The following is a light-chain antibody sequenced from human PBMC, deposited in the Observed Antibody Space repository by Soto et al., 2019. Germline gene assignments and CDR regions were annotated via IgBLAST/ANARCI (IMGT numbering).Light chain of an antibody. CDR2: DAS. Sequence: DIRINQSPSTQTRSVGDRVTITCRASQTISSWLAWYQQKPGKAPKLLIYDASNLETGVPSRFSGSGSGTDFTFTISSLQPEDIATYYCQQYDDLPLTFGPGTKVDIK. V-gene: IGKV1-33*01. CDR1: QTISSW. CDR3: QQYDDLPLT. J-gene: IGKJ3*01.